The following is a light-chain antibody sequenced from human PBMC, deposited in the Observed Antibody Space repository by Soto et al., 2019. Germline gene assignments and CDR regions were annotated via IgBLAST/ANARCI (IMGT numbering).Light chain of an antibody. V-gene: IGKV3-11*01. J-gene: IGKJ5*01. CDR3: QQRSNWFT. CDR2: DAS. CDR1: QSVSSY. Sequence: EIVLTHSPATLSLSPWERATLSFRASQSVSSYLAWYQQKPGQAPRLLIYDASNRATGIPARFSGSGSGTDFTLTISSLEPEDFAVYYCQQRSNWFTFGQGTRLEIK.